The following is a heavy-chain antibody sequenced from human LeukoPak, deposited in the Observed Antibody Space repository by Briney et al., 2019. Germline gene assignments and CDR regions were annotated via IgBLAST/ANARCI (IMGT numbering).Heavy chain of an antibody. CDR2: ISSSGSTI. CDR1: GFTFSSYE. Sequence: PGGSLRLSCAASGFTFSSYEMNWVRQAPGKGLEWVSYISSSGSTIYYADSVKGRFTISRDNAKNSLYLQMNSLRAEDTAVYYCARGRGGWLHLQGGFDYWGQGTLVTVSS. D-gene: IGHD5-24*01. J-gene: IGHJ4*02. V-gene: IGHV3-48*03. CDR3: ARGRGGWLHLQGGFDY.